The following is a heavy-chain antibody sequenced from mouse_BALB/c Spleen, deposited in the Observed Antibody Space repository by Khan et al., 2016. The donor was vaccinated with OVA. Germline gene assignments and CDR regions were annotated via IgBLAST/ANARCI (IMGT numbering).Heavy chain of an antibody. Sequence: VQLKESGPGLVKPSQSLSLTCSVTGYSITSGYRWNWIRQFPGNKLVWMGYISYDGSNNYNPSLKNRISITRVTSKNQFFLKLNSVTTEDTSTYYCTRGGAVVPYWYFDVWGAGTTVTVSS. V-gene: IGHV3-6*02. D-gene: IGHD1-1*01. J-gene: IGHJ1*01. CDR3: TRGGAVVPYWYFDV. CDR1: GYSITSGYR. CDR2: ISYDGSN.